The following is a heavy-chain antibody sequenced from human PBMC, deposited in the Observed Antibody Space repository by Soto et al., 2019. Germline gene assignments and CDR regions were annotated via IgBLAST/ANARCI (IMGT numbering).Heavy chain of an antibody. D-gene: IGHD3-9*01. V-gene: IGHV1-69*13. CDR3: ATLGGYDILTGSFDY. CDR1: GGTFSSYA. CDR2: IIPIFGTA. J-gene: IGHJ4*02. Sequence: VASVKVSCKASGGTFSSYAISWVRQAPGQGLEWMGGIIPIFGTANYAQKFQGRVTITADESTSTAYMELSSLRSEDTAVYYCATLGGYDILTGSFDYWGQGTLVTVSS.